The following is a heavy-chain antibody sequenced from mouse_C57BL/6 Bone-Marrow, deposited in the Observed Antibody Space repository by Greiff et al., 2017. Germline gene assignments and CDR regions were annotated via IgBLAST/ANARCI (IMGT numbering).Heavy chain of an antibody. Sequence: QVQLKQPGAELVRPGSSVKLSCKASGYTFTSYWMDWVKQRPGQGLEWIGNIYPSDSETHYNQKFKDKATLTVDKSSSTAYMQLSSLTSEDSAVYYCARSRDLLLYAMDYWGQGTSVTVSS. CDR3: ARSRDLLLYAMDY. CDR1: GYTFTSYW. CDR2: IYPSDSET. D-gene: IGHD2-10*01. V-gene: IGHV1-61*01. J-gene: IGHJ4*01.